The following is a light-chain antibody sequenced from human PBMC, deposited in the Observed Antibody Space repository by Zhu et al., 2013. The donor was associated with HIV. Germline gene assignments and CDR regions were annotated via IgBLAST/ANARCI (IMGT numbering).Light chain of an antibody. Sequence: DIQMTQSPSTLSASIGDSVTITCRASQTLNNWLAWFQQKPGKAPKLLIYKVSNLETGVPSRFSGSGSGTEYTLTISSLQPDDFAVYYCQQYGSSPYTFGQGTKLEIK. CDR2: KVS. V-gene: IGKV1-5*03. CDR3: QQYGSSPYT. J-gene: IGKJ2*01. CDR1: QTLNNW.